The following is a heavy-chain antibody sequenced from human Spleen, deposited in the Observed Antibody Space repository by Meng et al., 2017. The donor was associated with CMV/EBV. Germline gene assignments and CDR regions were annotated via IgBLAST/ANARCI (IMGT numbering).Heavy chain of an antibody. CDR3: ARSVKGYSSSCFDP. D-gene: IGHD6-13*01. V-gene: IGHV4-39*01. CDR1: GGSISSSSYY. CDR2: IYYSGST. Sequence: SETLSLTCTVSGGSISSSSYYWGWIRQPPGKGLEWIGSIYYSGSTYYNPSLKSRVTISVDTSKNQFSLKLSSVTAADTAVYYCARSVKGYSSSCFDPWGQGTLVTVSS. J-gene: IGHJ5*02.